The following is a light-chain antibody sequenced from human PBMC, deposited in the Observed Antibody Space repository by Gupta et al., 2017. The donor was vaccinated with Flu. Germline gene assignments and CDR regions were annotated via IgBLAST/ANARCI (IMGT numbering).Light chain of an antibody. J-gene: IGKJ4*01. Sequence: DIVMTQFPDSLAVSLGQRATTNCRSSQTLYSSNHKNYLAWYQKRPGQPPRLLLYWASTRHSGVPDRFSGSGSGSDFTLTINNVQAEDVALYFCQQYFETPLTLGGGTKVEIK. CDR1: QTLYSSNHKNY. V-gene: IGKV4-1*01. CDR3: QQYFETPLT. CDR2: WAS.